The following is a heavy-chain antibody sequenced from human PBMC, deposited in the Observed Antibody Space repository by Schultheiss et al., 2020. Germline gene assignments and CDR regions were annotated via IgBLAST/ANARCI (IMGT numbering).Heavy chain of an antibody. CDR2: INHSGST. J-gene: IGHJ4*02. D-gene: IGHD6-19*01. V-gene: IGHV4-34*01. CDR1: GGSFSGYY. Sequence: SQTLSLTCAVYGGSFSGYYWSWIRQPPGKGLEWIGEINHSGSTNYNPSLKSRVTISVDTSKKQFSLKLSSVTAADTAVYYCARGYSSPKVHYWGQGTLVTVSS. CDR3: ARGYSSPKVHY.